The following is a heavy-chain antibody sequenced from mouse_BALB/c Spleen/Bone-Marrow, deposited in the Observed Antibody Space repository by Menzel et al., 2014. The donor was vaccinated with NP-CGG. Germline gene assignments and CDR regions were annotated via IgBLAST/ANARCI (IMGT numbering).Heavy chain of an antibody. CDR2: IWSDGST. CDR3: ARTGTRYAMDY. V-gene: IGHV2-6*02. CDR1: GFSLTNCG. D-gene: IGHD4-1*01. J-gene: IGHJ4*01. Sequence: VQLVESGPGLVAPSQSLSITCTVSGFSLTNCGLHWVRQPPGKGLEWLVMIWSDGSTTYNSALKSRLSINKDNPKSQVFLKMNSLQTDDTAIYYCARTGTRYAMDYWGQGTSVTVSS.